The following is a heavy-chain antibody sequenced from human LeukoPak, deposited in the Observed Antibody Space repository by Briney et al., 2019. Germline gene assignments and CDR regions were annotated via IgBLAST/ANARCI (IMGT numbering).Heavy chain of an antibody. CDR2: INPNIGDT. J-gene: IGHJ6*02. Sequence: GASVKVSCKASGYTFIGYYLHWVRQAPGQGLEWMGWINPNIGDTNYAQQFQGRVTMTRDTSINTAYMELSRLTSDDTAVYYCARDPPDTSVNEDVWGPGTTVTVSS. V-gene: IGHV1-2*02. CDR3: ARDPPDTSVNEDV. CDR1: GYTFIGYY. D-gene: IGHD5-18*01.